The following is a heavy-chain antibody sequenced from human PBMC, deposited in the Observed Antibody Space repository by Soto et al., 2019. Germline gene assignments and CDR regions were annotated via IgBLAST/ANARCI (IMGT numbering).Heavy chain of an antibody. J-gene: IGHJ4*02. CDR2: IYYSGST. V-gene: IGHV4-31*03. CDR1: GGSISSGDYY. CDR3: ARGVRSTARFDY. Sequence: SETLSLTCTVSGGSISSGDYYWSWIRQHPGKGLEWIGYIYYSGSTYYNPSLKSRVTISVDTSKNQFSLKLSSVTAADTAVYYCARGVRSTARFDYWGQGTLVTVSS. D-gene: IGHD3-3*01.